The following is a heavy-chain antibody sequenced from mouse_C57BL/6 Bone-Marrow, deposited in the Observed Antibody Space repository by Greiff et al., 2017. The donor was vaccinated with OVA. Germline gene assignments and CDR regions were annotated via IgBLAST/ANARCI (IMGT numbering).Heavy chain of an antibody. Sequence: EVQGVESGGGLVKPGGSLKLSCAASGFTFSDYGMHWVRQAPEKGLEWVAYISSGSSTIYYADTVKGRFTISRENAKNTLFLQMTSLRSEDTAMYYCATYGNYFYYAMDYWGQGTSVTVSS. D-gene: IGHD2-10*02. CDR2: ISSGSSTI. J-gene: IGHJ4*01. V-gene: IGHV5-17*01. CDR1: GFTFSDYG. CDR3: ATYGNYFYYAMDY.